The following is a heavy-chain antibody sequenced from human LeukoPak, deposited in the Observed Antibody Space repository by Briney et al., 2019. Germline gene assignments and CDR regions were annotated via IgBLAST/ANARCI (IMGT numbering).Heavy chain of an antibody. J-gene: IGHJ4*02. CDR2: IYHSGIT. CDR3: ARAWATDYFDY. CDR1: GGSISSYY. V-gene: IGHV4-59*01. Sequence: SETLSLTCTVSGGSISSYYWSWIRQPPGKGVEWIGDIYHSGITNYNPSLKSRVTMSVDTSKNQVSLKLSSVSAADTAVYYCARAWATDYFDYWGQGTLVTISS.